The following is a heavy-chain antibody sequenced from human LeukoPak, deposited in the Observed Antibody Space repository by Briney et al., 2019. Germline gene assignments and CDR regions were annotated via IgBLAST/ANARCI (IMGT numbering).Heavy chain of an antibody. CDR2: ISGSGGST. Sequence: PGGSLRLSCAASGFTFSSYAMSWVRQAPGKGLEWVSAISGSGGSTYYADSVKGRFTISRDNSKNTLYLQMNSLRAEDTAVYYCAKACTGGSCYGGFDYWGQGTLVTVSS. V-gene: IGHV3-23*01. D-gene: IGHD2-15*01. CDR3: AKACTGGSCYGGFDY. J-gene: IGHJ4*02. CDR1: GFTFSSYA.